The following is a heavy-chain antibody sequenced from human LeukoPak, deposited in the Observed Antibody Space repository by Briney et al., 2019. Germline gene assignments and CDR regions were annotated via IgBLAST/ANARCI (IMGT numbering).Heavy chain of an antibody. CDR3: ANLDYFDY. V-gene: IGHV3-30-3*01. Sequence: GRSLRLSCAASGFTFSSYAMHWVRQAPGKGLGGVAVISYGGSNKYYADSVKGRFTISRDNSKNTLYLQMNSLRAEDTAVYYCANLDYFDYWGQGTLVTVSS. J-gene: IGHJ4*02. CDR2: ISYGGSNK. CDR1: GFTFSSYA.